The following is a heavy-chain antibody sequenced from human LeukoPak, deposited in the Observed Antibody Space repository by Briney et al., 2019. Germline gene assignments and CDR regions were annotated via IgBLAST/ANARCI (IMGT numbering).Heavy chain of an antibody. CDR1: GFNLNSYM. CDR3: TRVAQSGPTGWFDP. Sequence: PGGSLRLSCAASGFNLNSYMLNWARQAPGKGLEWVSSISSTGSYIYYADSVKGRFTISRDNPGNVVYLQMDSLRAEDTAVYYCTRVAQSGPTGWFDPWGQGTLVTVSS. J-gene: IGHJ5*02. D-gene: IGHD1-1*01. CDR2: ISSTGSYI. V-gene: IGHV3-21*01.